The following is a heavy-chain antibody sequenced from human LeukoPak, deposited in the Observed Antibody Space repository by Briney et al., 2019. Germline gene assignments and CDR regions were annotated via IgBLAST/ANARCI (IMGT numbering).Heavy chain of an antibody. Sequence: GGSLRLSRSASGFTFTNYGMHWVRQAPGKGLEWVAVISYDGITNYYADSVKGRFTVSRDNSENTLYLQMNSLRPDDTAVYYCAKKAAPVSAIRAGFDYWGQGTLVTVSS. D-gene: IGHD2-21*01. V-gene: IGHV3-30*18. CDR2: ISYDGITN. J-gene: IGHJ4*02. CDR1: GFTFTNYG. CDR3: AKKAAPVSAIRAGFDY.